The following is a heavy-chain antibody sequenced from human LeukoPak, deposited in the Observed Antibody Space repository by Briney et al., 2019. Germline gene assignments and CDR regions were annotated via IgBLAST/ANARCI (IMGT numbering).Heavy chain of an antibody. CDR1: GFTFSNYW. Sequence: GGTLRLPCAASGFTFSNYWMHWVRQDPGKGLVWVSFINPDGSTTNYADSVKGRFTISRDNAKNALYLQMNSLRAEDTAVYYCAKDLHYGSADYWGQGTLVTVSS. CDR2: INPDGSTT. D-gene: IGHD3-10*01. J-gene: IGHJ4*02. CDR3: AKDLHYGSADY. V-gene: IGHV3-74*01.